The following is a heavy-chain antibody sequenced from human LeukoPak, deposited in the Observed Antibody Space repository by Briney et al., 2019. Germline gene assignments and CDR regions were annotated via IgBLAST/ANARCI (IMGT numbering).Heavy chain of an antibody. CDR2: IWYDGSNK. CDR3: AKRLSSWEFDY. CDR1: GFTVSSNY. V-gene: IGHV3-30*02. D-gene: IGHD6-13*01. J-gene: IGHJ4*02. Sequence: GGSLRLSCAASGFTVSSNYMSWVRQAPGKGLEWVAVIWYDGSNKYYADSVKGRFTISRDNSENTLYLQMNSLRAEDTAVYYCAKRLSSWEFDYWGQGTLVTVSS.